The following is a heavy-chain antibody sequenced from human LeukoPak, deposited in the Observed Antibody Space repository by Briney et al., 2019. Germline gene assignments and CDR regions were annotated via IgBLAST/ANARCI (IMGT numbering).Heavy chain of an antibody. Sequence: PSETLSLTCTVSGGSISSSDYYWRWIRQPPGQGLEWVGHIYHSGSTFYNPSLKSRVSISVDTSKNQFSLKLSSVTAADTAVYYCVGDALYSSTWYPGPWGQGTLVTVSS. CDR2: IYHSGST. J-gene: IGHJ5*02. V-gene: IGHV4-30-4*01. D-gene: IGHD6-13*01. CDR3: VGDALYSSTWYPGP. CDR1: GGSISSSDYY.